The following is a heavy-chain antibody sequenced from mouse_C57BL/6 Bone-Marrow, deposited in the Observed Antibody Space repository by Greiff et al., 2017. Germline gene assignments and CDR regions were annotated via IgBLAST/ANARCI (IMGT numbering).Heavy chain of an antibody. CDR1: GYSFTGYY. Sequence: EVQLQQSGPELVKPGASVKISCKASGYSFTGYYMNWVKQSPEKSLEWIGEINPSTGGTTYNQKFKAKATLTVDKSSSTAYMQLKRLTSEDSAVYYCARRDWDWFAYWGQGTLVTVSA. V-gene: IGHV1-42*01. CDR3: ARRDWDWFAY. D-gene: IGHD4-1*01. J-gene: IGHJ3*01. CDR2: INPSTGGT.